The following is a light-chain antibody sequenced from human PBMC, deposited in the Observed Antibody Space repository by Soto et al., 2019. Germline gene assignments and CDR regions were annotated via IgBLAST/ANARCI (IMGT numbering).Light chain of an antibody. J-gene: IGKJ1*01. CDR1: QSLSNTY. CDR3: QLYGVSPKT. V-gene: IGKV3-20*01. Sequence: EILLTQSPGTLSLSPGERATLSCRTSQSLSNTYLAWYQQKPGQAPRLLIFDASTMATGIPDRFSGSGSGTDFTLTISRLEPEDFAVYYCQLYGVSPKTFGQGTNVEVQ. CDR2: DAS.